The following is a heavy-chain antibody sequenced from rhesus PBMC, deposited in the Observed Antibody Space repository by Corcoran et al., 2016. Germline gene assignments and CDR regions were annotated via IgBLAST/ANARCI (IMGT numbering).Heavy chain of an antibody. CDR1: GFTFGSYA. Sequence: QVQLVQSGAEVKKPGASVKVSCKASGFTFGSYAISWVRQAPGQGLEWMGVILPLVGITNYAEKFQGRVTMTADTSTSTAYMELGSLRSEDTAVYYCARRRGKSSNTDYWGQGVLVTVSS. D-gene: IGHD4-23*01. V-gene: IGHV1-198*02. CDR2: ILPLVGIT. CDR3: ARRRGKSSNTDY. J-gene: IGHJ4*01.